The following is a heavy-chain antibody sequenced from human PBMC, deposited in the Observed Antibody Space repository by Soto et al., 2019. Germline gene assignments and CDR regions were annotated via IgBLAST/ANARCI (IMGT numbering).Heavy chain of an antibody. CDR3: VRLLGLGVVSPYFDY. CDR2: ISYSGRT. CDR1: GGSISSDSHH. V-gene: IGHV4-39*01. D-gene: IGHD2-15*01. J-gene: IGHJ4*02. Sequence: QLQLQESGPGLVKPSETLSLTCTVSGGSISSDSHHWGWVRQPPERGLEWIGCISYSGRTHYNTSLTSRITLSVDTSKNQFCLMLNSVTDADTTVYYCVRLLGLGVVSPYFDYWGQGARVTVTS.